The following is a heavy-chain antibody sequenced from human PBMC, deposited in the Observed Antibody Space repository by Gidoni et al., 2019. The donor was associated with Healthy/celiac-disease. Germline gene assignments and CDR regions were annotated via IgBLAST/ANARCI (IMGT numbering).Heavy chain of an antibody. CDR3: ARAQRVLRFLEWLVNWFDP. D-gene: IGHD3-3*01. CDR1: GGSFSGYY. Sequence: QVQLQQWGAGLLKPSETLSLTCAVYGGSFSGYYWSGIRQPPGKGLEWIGEINHSGSTNYNPSLKSRVTISVETSKNQFSLKLSSVTAADTAVYYCARAQRVLRFLEWLVNWFDPWGQGTLVTVSS. CDR2: INHSGST. V-gene: IGHV4-34*01. J-gene: IGHJ5*02.